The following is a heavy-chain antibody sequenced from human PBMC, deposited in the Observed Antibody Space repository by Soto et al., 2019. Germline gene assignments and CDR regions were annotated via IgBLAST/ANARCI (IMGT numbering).Heavy chain of an antibody. D-gene: IGHD3-10*01. CDR3: ANAKLWFGDLLNYLDY. CDR2: ISWNSGSI. V-gene: IGHV3-9*01. CDR1: GFTFDDYA. J-gene: IGHJ4*02. Sequence: SLRLSCAASGFTFDDYAKHWVRQAPGKGLEWVSGISWNSGSIGYADSVKGRFTISRDNAKNSLYLQMNSLRAEDTALYYCANAKLWFGDLLNYLDYWGQGTLVTVSS.